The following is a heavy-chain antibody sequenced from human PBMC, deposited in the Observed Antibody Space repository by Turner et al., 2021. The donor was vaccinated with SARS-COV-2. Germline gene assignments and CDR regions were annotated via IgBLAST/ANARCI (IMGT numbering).Heavy chain of an antibody. Sequence: QVQLVEAGGGVVQPGRPLRLSCPVSRFTFSSYGMPWVRQASGKGLEWVAVTSYDGSNKYYADSVKGRFTISRDNSKNTLYLQMNSLRAEDTAVYYCAKQQGLYSNPMYYFDYWGQGTLVTVSS. CDR2: TSYDGSNK. V-gene: IGHV3-30*18. D-gene: IGHD4-4*01. CDR1: RFTFSSYG. CDR3: AKQQGLYSNPMYYFDY. J-gene: IGHJ4*02.